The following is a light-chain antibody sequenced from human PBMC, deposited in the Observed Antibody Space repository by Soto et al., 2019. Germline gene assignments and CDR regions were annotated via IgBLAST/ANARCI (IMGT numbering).Light chain of an antibody. CDR1: SSNIGSNY. CDR3: AAWDDSLSGSYV. CDR2: RNN. V-gene: IGLV1-47*01. J-gene: IGLJ1*01. Sequence: QSALTQPPSASGTPGQRVTISCSGSSSNIGSNYVYWYQQLPGTAPKVLIYRNNQRPSGVPDRFSGSKSGTSASLAISGLRSEDEADYYCAAWDDSLSGSYVFGKGTKVTV.